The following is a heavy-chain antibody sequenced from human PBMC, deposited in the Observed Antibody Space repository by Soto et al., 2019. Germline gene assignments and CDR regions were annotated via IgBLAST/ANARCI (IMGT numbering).Heavy chain of an antibody. J-gene: IGHJ4*02. D-gene: IGHD2-21*02. Sequence: PSETLSLTCTVSGGSISSYYWSWIRQPPGKGLEWIGYIYYSGSTNYNPSLKSRVTISVDTSKNQFSLKLSSVTAADTAVYYCARAPFVVVTYTDYWGQGTLVTVSS. CDR1: GGSISSYY. CDR3: ARAPFVVVTYTDY. CDR2: IYYSGST. V-gene: IGHV4-59*01.